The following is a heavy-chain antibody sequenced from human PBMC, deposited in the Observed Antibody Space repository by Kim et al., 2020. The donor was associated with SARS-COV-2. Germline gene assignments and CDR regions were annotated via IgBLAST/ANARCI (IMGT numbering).Heavy chain of an antibody. CDR3: ARGEGGGGFDY. J-gene: IGHJ4*02. Sequence: TNYAESVKGRFTISRDNAENTLYLQMNSLRAEDTAVYYCARGEGGGGFDYWGQGTLVTVSS. V-gene: IGHV3-74*01. D-gene: IGHD2-15*01. CDR2: T.